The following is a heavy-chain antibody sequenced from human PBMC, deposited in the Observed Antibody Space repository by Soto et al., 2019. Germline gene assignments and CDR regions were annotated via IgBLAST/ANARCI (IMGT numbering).Heavy chain of an antibody. CDR1: GGSISSGGYS. J-gene: IGHJ6*02. D-gene: IGHD3-10*01. CDR2: VYHSGST. Sequence: SETLSLTCAVSGGSISSGGYSWSWIRQPPGKGLEWIGRVYHSGSTYSNPSLKSRVTISVDRSKNQFSLNLSSVTAADTAVYYCARGSGSYYYYGMDVWGQGTTVTVSS. V-gene: IGHV4-30-2*01. CDR3: ARGSGSYYYYGMDV.